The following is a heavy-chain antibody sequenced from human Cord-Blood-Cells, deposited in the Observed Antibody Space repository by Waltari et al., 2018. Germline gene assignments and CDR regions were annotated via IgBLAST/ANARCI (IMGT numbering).Heavy chain of an antibody. V-gene: IGHV1-18*01. CDR3: ARDAYYYGSGSYFDY. CDR2: ISAYNGNT. J-gene: IGHJ4*02. Sequence: QVQLVQSGAEVKKPGASVKVSCKASGYTFTSYGISWVRQAPGQGLEWMGWISAYNGNTNYAQKLQSRVTMTTDTSTSTAYMELRSLRSDDTAVYYCARDAYYYGSGSYFDYWGQGTLVTISS. D-gene: IGHD3-10*01. CDR1: GYTFTSYG.